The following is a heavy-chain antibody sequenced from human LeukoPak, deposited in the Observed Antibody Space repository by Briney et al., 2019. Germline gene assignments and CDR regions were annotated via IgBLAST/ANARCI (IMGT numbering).Heavy chain of an antibody. J-gene: IGHJ6*03. Sequence: PGGSLRLSCAASGFTFNYYNMNWVRQAPGKALEWVSSITSSGAYIFYADSVRGRFTISRDNAKDSLYLQMNSLGPEDTAVYYCARDPCSGNYGNYYYYYMDVWGKGTTVTISS. V-gene: IGHV3-21*01. D-gene: IGHD3-22*01. CDR2: ITSSGAYI. CDR3: ARDPCSGNYGNYYYYYMDV. CDR1: GFTFNYYN.